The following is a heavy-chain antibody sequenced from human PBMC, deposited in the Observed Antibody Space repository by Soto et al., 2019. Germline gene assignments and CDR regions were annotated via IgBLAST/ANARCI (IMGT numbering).Heavy chain of an antibody. J-gene: IGHJ4*02. CDR2: INAGNGNT. CDR3: ARSIVVVTALDY. Sequence: XSVKVSCKASGYTLTSYAMHLLRQAPGQRLEWMGWINAGNGNTKYSQKFQGRVTITRDTSASTAYMELSSMRSEDTAVYYCARSIVVVTALDYWGQGTLVTVS. CDR1: GYTLTSYA. D-gene: IGHD2-21*02. V-gene: IGHV1-3*01.